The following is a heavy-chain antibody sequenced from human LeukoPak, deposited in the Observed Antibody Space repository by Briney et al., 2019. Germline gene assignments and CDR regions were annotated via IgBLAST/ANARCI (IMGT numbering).Heavy chain of an antibody. D-gene: IGHD3-22*01. CDR2: TYYRSKWYN. CDR3: ARGGDYYDSSGFIFSPGLGPNFDY. CDR1: GDSVSSNSAA. Sequence: SQTLSLTCAISGDSVSSNSAAWNWIRQSPSRGLEWLGRTYYRSKWYNDYAVSVKSRITISPDTSKNQFSLQLNSVTPEDTAVYYCARGGDYYDSSGFIFSPGLGPNFDYWGQGTLVTVSS. J-gene: IGHJ4*02. V-gene: IGHV6-1*01.